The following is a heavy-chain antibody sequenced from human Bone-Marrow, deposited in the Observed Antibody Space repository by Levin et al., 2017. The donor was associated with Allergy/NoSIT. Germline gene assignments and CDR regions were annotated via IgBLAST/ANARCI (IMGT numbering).Heavy chain of an antibody. D-gene: IGHD6-19*01. Sequence: GGSLRLSCAASGFTLSDYYMSWIRQVPGKGLEWISYISSSETTTQYAGSVRGRFTLSRDNAKNSLYLQMNSLRVEDTAIYYCARDRHSNGWSYWGQGTLVTVSS. CDR1: GFTLSDYY. J-gene: IGHJ4*02. CDR2: ISSSETTT. V-gene: IGHV3-11*01. CDR3: ARDRHSNGWSY.